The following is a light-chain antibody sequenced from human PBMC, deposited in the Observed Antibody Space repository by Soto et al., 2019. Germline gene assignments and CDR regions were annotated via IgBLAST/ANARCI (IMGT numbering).Light chain of an antibody. V-gene: IGLV2-8*01. CDR3: SSYAGSLYV. J-gene: IGLJ1*01. CDR2: EVS. CDR1: TSDVGDYNY. Sequence: QSALTQPPSASGSPGQSVTISCTGTTSDVGDYNYVSWYQQHPGKAPKLMIYEVSNRPSGVPDRFSGSKSGNTSSLTVSGLQPEYEADSYCSSYAGSLYVFGPGTKVTVL.